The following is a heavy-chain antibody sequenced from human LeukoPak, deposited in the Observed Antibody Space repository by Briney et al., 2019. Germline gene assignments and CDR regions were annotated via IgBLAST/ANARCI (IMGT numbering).Heavy chain of an antibody. J-gene: IGHJ4*02. CDR2: ISSSSSYI. Sequence: GGSLRLSCAASGFTFSSYSMNWVRQAPGKGLEWVSSISSSSSYIYYADSVKGRFTISRDNAKNSLYLQMNSLRAEDTAVYYCARYTSNVVGKRHYFDYWGQGTLVAVSS. V-gene: IGHV3-21*01. CDR1: GFTFSSYS. CDR3: ARYTSNVVGKRHYFDY. D-gene: IGHD1-26*01.